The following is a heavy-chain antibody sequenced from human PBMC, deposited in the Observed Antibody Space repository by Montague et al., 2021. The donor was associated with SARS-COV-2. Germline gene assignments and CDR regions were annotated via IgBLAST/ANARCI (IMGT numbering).Heavy chain of an antibody. D-gene: IGHD2/OR15-2a*01. V-gene: IGHV4-59*01. J-gene: IGHJ5*02. CDR3: ARGNSWNRFDP. CDR1: GGSINSYY. CDR2: IFYSGST. Sequence: SETLSLTCTVSGGSINSYYWRWIRQPPGKGFEWIGYIFYSGSTNYNPSLQTRATISVDPSTNQFSLKMRSVTAADTAVYYCARGNSWNRFDPWGQGTLVTVSS.